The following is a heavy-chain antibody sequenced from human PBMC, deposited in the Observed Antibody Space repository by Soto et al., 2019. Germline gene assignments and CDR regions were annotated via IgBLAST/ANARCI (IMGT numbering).Heavy chain of an antibody. D-gene: IGHD3-10*01. CDR1: GFIFSDSA. Sequence: GGSLRLSCAASGFIFSDSAMHWVRQASGKGLEWVGRIRRKVNNYATAYSASVQGRFTISRDDSRNTAYLQMNSLESEDTAMYFCARPVGTYESGSFAFDLWGQGTLVTVSS. J-gene: IGHJ3*01. CDR3: ARPVGTYESGSFAFDL. CDR2: IRRKVNNYAT. V-gene: IGHV3-73*01.